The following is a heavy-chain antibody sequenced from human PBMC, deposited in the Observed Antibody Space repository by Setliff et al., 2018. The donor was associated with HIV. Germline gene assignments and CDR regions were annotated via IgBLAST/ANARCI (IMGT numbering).Heavy chain of an antibody. Sequence: SETLSLTCTVSGGSISSHYWSWIRQPPGKGLEWIGYIYYSGSTNYNPSLKSRVTISVDTSKNQFSLKLSSVTAADTAVYYCARVGGRYCSSTNCYPHAFDIWGQGTMVTVSS. CDR2: IYYSGST. CDR3: ARVGGRYCSSTNCYPHAFDI. V-gene: IGHV4-59*11. CDR1: GGSISSHY. D-gene: IGHD2-2*01. J-gene: IGHJ3*02.